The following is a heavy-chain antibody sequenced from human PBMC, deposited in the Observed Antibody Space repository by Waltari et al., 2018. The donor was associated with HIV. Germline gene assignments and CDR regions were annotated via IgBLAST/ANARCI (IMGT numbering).Heavy chain of an antibody. CDR3: ANSDGYYGGGTGAFDI. V-gene: IGHV3-9*01. J-gene: IGHJ3*02. CDR2: ISRNGDTK. CDR1: EFMFDDYD. Sequence: QMVQSGGGLAQPGTSLRLSCSASEFMFDDYDMHWVRQAPGKGLEWVSGISRNGDTKTYAAPVKGRFVISRDNALSFLYLQMNSLRPEDTALYFCANSDGYYGGGTGAFDIWGQGTMVIVSS. D-gene: IGHD3-16*01.